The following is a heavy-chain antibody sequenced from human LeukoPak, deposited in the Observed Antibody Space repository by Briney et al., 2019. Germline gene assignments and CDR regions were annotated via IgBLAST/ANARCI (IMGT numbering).Heavy chain of an antibody. D-gene: IGHD6-13*01. Sequence: SVKVSCKASGFTFTSSAMQWVRQARGQRPEWIGWIVVGSGNTNYAQKSQERVTITRDMSTSTAYMELSSLRSEDTAVYYCAAEGGQQLANDAFDIWGQGTMVTVSS. CDR2: IVVGSGNT. CDR3: AAEGGQQLANDAFDI. CDR1: GFTFTSSA. J-gene: IGHJ3*02. V-gene: IGHV1-58*02.